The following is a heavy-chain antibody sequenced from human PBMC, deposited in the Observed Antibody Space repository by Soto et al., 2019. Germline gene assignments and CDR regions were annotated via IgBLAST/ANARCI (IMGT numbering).Heavy chain of an antibody. V-gene: IGHV1-18*01. J-gene: IGHJ6*02. Sequence: ASVKVSCKASGYTFTSYGISWVRQAPGQGLERMGWISAYNGNTNYAQKLQGRVTMTTDTSTSTAYMELRSLRSDDTAVYYCASVLYFGSVSYYGYYYYYGMDVWGQGTTVTVSS. CDR3: ASVLYFGSVSYYGYYYYYGMDV. CDR1: GYTFTSYG. CDR2: ISAYNGNT. D-gene: IGHD3-10*01.